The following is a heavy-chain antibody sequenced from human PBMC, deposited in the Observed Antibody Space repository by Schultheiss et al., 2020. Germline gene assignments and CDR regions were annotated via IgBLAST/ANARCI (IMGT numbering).Heavy chain of an antibody. Sequence: GGSLRLSCAASGFTFSGSAMHWVRQAPGKGLEWVGRIGSKANNYATGYAASVRGRFTISRDDSKNTAYLQMDSLKTEDTAVYFCSRGPDYWGQGILVTVSS. CDR3: SRGPDY. CDR1: GFTFSGSA. V-gene: IGHV3-73*01. CDR2: IGSKANNYAT. J-gene: IGHJ4*02.